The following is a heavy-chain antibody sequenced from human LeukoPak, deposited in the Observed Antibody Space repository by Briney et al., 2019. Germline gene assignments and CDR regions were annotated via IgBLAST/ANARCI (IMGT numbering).Heavy chain of an antibody. CDR2: INHSGST. CDR1: GGSSSGYY. Sequence: SETLSLTCAVYGGSSSGYYWSWIRQPPGKGLEWIGEINHSGSTNYNPSLKSRVTISVDTSKNQFSLKLSSVTAADTAVYYCARRDTAMVTSFDYWGQGTLVTVSS. CDR3: ARRDTAMVTSFDY. J-gene: IGHJ4*02. V-gene: IGHV4-34*01. D-gene: IGHD5-18*01.